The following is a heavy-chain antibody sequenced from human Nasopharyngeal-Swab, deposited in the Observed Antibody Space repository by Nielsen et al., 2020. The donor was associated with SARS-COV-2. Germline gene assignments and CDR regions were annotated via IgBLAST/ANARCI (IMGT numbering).Heavy chain of an antibody. V-gene: IGHV3-21*01. CDR1: GFTFSSYS. CDR3: ARRDTVTLYYYYYGMDV. Sequence: GGSLRLSCAASGFTFSSYSMNWVRQAPGKGLEWVSSIGSSSSYIYYADSVKGRFTISRDNAKNSLYLQMNSLRAEDTAVYYCARRDTVTLYYYYYGMDVWGQGTTVTVSS. D-gene: IGHD4-11*01. J-gene: IGHJ6*02. CDR2: IGSSSSYI.